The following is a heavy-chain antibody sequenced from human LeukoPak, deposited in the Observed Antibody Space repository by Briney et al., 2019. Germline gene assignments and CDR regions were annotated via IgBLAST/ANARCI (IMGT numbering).Heavy chain of an antibody. CDR2: INPSGDST. CDR3: ATHDLAGTSPFDY. CDR1: GYTVTSYY. V-gene: IGHV1-46*01. D-gene: IGHD6-19*01. Sequence: ASVKVSCKTSGYTVTSYYIHWVRQAPGQGLEWMGIINPSGDSTTYPQKFQGRVTMTRDTSTSTVYMELSSLRFDDTAVYYCATHDLAGTSPFDYWGQGTLATVSS. J-gene: IGHJ4*02.